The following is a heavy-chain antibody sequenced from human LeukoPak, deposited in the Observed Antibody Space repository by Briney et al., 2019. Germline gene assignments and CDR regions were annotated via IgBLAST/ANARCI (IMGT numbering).Heavy chain of an antibody. CDR3: ARSILLWFGELSWFDP. D-gene: IGHD3-10*01. Sequence: SETLSLTCTVSGGSISSYYWSWIRQPPGKGLEWIGYIYYSGSTNYNPSLKSRVTISVDTSKNQFSLKLSSVTAADTAVHYCARSILLWFGELSWFDPWGQGTLVTVSS. V-gene: IGHV4-59*01. CDR1: GGSISSYY. J-gene: IGHJ5*02. CDR2: IYYSGST.